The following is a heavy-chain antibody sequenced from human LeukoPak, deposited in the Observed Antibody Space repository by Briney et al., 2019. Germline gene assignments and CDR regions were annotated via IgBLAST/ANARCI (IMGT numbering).Heavy chain of an antibody. Sequence: SETLSLTCTVSGGSISSGSYYWSWIRQPAGKGLEWIGRIYTSGSTNYNPSLKSRVTISVDTSKNQFSLKLSSVTAADTAVYYCAREGYSSGLNFDYWGQGTLVTVSS. V-gene: IGHV4-61*02. J-gene: IGHJ4*02. CDR2: IYTSGST. CDR3: AREGYSSGLNFDY. CDR1: GGSISSGSYY. D-gene: IGHD6-19*01.